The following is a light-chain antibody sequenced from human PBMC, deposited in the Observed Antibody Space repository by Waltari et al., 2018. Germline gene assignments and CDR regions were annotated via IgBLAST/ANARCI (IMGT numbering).Light chain of an antibody. CDR3: QQRNSYPPT. V-gene: IGKV1-17*01. CDR2: AAS. Sequence: DIQMTQSPSSLSASVGDKVTITCRASQGINNALAWYQQKPGKAPKLLIYAASNLQSGVPSRFSGSGSGTDFTFIISSLQPEDFAVYFCQQRNSYPPTFGGGTKVEVK. J-gene: IGKJ4*01. CDR1: QGINNA.